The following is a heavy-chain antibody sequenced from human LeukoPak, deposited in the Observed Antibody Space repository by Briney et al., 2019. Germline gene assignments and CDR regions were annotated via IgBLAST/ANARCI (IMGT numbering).Heavy chain of an antibody. CDR1: GFTVSNNY. D-gene: IGHD1-26*01. Sequence: GGSLRLSCAASGFTVSNNYMNWVRQAPGKGLEWVSIIYSGDNTYYTDSVKGRFTISRDNAKNTLNLQMNSLRTEDTAVYYCARGYSGNYRTDYWGQGTLVTVSS. CDR2: IYSGDNT. J-gene: IGHJ4*02. CDR3: ARGYSGNYRTDY. V-gene: IGHV3-53*01.